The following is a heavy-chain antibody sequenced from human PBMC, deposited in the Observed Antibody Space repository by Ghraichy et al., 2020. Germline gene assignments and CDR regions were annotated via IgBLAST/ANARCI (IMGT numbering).Heavy chain of an antibody. V-gene: IGHV3-74*01. J-gene: IGHJ4*02. Sequence: GGSLRLSCAVSGFTFSGYWMHWVRQVPGDGLVWVSSIKNDGTVTSYAESVKGRFTISRDNAKNMVYLQMNSLRADDTAVYYCARDALGGTSDYWGQGTLVTVSS. CDR1: GFTFSGYW. D-gene: IGHD3-10*01. CDR3: ARDALGGTSDY. CDR2: IKNDGTVT.